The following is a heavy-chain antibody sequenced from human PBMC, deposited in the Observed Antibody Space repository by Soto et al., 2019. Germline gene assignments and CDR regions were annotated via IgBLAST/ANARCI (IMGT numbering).Heavy chain of an antibody. CDR3: ARDIVVVPAASYYYYGMDV. V-gene: IGHV3-11*01. Sequence: GSLRLSCAASGFTFSDYYMSWIRQAPGKGLEWVSYISSSGSTIYYADSVKGRFTISRDNAKNSLYLQMNSLRAEDTAVYYCARDIVVVPAASYYYYGMDVWGQGTTVTVS. CDR2: ISSSGSTI. J-gene: IGHJ6*02. CDR1: GFTFSDYY. D-gene: IGHD2-2*01.